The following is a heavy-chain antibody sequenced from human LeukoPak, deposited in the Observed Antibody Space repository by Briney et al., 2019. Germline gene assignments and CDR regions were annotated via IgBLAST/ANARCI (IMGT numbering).Heavy chain of an antibody. V-gene: IGHV3-23*01. D-gene: IGHD3-10*01. J-gene: IGHJ4*02. Sequence: GGSLRLSCVASGLTFGNYGMNWVRQAPGKGLEWVSSIGGGGYTTYYADSVRGRFTISRDNSKNSMYLQMSSLRAGDTAIYYCAEVESSYCRIWGQGTLVTVSS. CDR3: AEVESSYCRI. CDR2: IGGGGYTT. CDR1: GLTFGNYG.